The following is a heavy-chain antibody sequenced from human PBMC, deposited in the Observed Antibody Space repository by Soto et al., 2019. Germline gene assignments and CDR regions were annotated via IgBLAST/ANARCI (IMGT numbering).Heavy chain of an antibody. CDR3: ARGGSPDRALPYYYYYGMDV. D-gene: IGHD5-18*01. CDR2: ITHSGSA. CDR1: GGSFYGYY. Sequence: PSETLSLTCAVSGGSFYGYYWSWIRQPPGKGLEWIGEITHSGSATYNPSLKSRVTISVDASKYQFSLSVTSATAADAAVYYCARGGSPDRALPYYYYYGMDVWGQGTTVTVSS. V-gene: IGHV4-34*01. J-gene: IGHJ6*02.